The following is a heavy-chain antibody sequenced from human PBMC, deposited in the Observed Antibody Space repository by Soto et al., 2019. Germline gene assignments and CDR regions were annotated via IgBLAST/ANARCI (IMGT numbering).Heavy chain of an antibody. Sequence: ASVKVSCKASGYTFTSYDINWVRQATGQGLEWMGWMNPNSGNTGYAQKFQGRVTMTRNTSISTAYMELSSLRSEDTAVYYCARQPYDFWSGYYIDNWFDPWGQGTLVTVSS. D-gene: IGHD3-3*01. V-gene: IGHV1-8*01. J-gene: IGHJ5*02. CDR1: GYTFTSYD. CDR3: ARQPYDFWSGYYIDNWFDP. CDR2: MNPNSGNT.